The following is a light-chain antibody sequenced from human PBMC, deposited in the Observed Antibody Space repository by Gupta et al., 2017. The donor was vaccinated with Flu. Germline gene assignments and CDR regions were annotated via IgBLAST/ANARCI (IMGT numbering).Light chain of an antibody. J-gene: IGKJ1*01. Sequence: IVLTQSPGTLSLSPGERATLSCRASQSVRNNYLAWYQQGPGQPPRLLIYGASIRITGIPDRCSGSGSGTDFTLTISRLEPEDFAVYYCQHYDDSPTFGQGTKVEIE. CDR1: QSVRNNY. CDR3: QHYDDSPT. V-gene: IGKV3-20*01. CDR2: GAS.